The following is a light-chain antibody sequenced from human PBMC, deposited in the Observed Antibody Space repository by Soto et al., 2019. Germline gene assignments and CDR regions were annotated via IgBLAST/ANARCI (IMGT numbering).Light chain of an antibody. CDR2: DTS. Sequence: EIVLMQSPGTLSLSPGEGATLSCRASQSVNNNYLAWYQQRPGPAPTVLIFDTSRRATGVPDRFSGSGSGTDFTLRISRVEPDDFAVYYCQQYGSSQFTFGPGTKVNIK. J-gene: IGKJ3*01. V-gene: IGKV3-20*01. CDR3: QQYGSSQFT. CDR1: QSVNNNY.